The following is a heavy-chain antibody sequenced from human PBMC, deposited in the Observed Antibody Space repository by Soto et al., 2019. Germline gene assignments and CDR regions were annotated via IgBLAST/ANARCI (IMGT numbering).Heavy chain of an antibody. CDR2: INPSGGST. V-gene: IGHV1-46*01. J-gene: IGHJ6*02. CDR3: AREPPICSSTSCYNAYYYYGMDV. Sequence: ASVKVSFKASGYTFTSYYMHWVRQAPGQGLEWMGIINPSGGSTSYAQKFQGRVTMTRDTSTSTVYMELSSLRSEDTAVYYCAREPPICSSTSCYNAYYYYGMDVWGQGTTVTVSS. D-gene: IGHD2-2*01. CDR1: GYTFTSYY.